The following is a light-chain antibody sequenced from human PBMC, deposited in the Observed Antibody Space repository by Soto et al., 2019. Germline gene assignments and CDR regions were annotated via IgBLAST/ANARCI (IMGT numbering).Light chain of an antibody. CDR2: DAS. Sequence: EIGLKQSPCTLSFYPRDRASLSCRASQSVNKYLVWYQQKPGQAPRLLIYDASKRATGTPYRFSGSGSGTDFALTISSLEPEDFAVYYCQQRTNWPPITFGQRTRLAI. V-gene: IGKV3-11*01. CDR1: QSVNKY. CDR3: QQRTNWPPIT. J-gene: IGKJ5*01.